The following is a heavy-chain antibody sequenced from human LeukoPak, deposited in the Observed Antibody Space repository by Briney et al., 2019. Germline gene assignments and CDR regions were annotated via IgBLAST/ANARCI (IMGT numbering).Heavy chain of an antibody. CDR3: ARGSSGLGYYFDY. J-gene: IGHJ4*02. V-gene: IGHV3-21*01. CDR1: GFTFSSYA. D-gene: IGHD6-19*01. Sequence: PGGSLRLSCAASGFTFSSYAMNWVRQAPGKGLEWVSSISSSSSYIYYADSVKGRFTISRDNAKNSLYLQMNSLRAEDTAVYYCARGSSGLGYYFDYWGQGTLVTVSS. CDR2: ISSSSSYI.